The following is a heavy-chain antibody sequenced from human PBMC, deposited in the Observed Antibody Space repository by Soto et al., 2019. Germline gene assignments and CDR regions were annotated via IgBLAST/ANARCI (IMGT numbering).Heavy chain of an antibody. CDR3: ARAGSAVDF. V-gene: IGHV6-1*01. CDR2: TFYRSKWYY. J-gene: IGHJ4*02. CDR1: GDSVSSNSAA. Sequence: SQTLSLTCAISGDSVSSNSAAWNWIRQSPSRVLEWLGRTFYRSKWYYDYAVSVKSRITIHPDTSKNQFTLQLNSVTHVDTSVYYCARAGSAVDFCGVGSLVTVSS.